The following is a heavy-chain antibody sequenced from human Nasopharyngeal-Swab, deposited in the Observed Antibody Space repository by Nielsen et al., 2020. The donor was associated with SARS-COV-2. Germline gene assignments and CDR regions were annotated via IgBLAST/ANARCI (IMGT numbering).Heavy chain of an antibody. V-gene: IGHV4-34*01. CDR2: INHSGST. D-gene: IGHD1-14*01. Sequence: WIRQHPGKGLEWIGEINHSGSTNYNPSLKSRVTISVDTSKNQFSLKLSSVTAADTAVYYCARPTTLGYYYGMDVWGQGTTVTVSS. CDR3: ARPTTLGYYYGMDV. J-gene: IGHJ6*02.